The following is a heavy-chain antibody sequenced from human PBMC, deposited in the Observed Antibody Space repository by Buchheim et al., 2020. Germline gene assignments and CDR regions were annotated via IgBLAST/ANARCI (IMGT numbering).Heavy chain of an antibody. Sequence: QVQVVQSEAEVKKPGASVKVSCKASGYTFTSYGITWVRQAPGQGLDWMGWISGYDGDTKYGQKFQGRVTMTTDTSRSTAYMELRSLRSEDTAVYYCARDPSYGGNSNWGQGTL. CDR3: ARDPSYGGNSN. V-gene: IGHV1-18*01. J-gene: IGHJ4*02. CDR1: GYTFTSYG. CDR2: ISGYDGDT. D-gene: IGHD4-23*01.